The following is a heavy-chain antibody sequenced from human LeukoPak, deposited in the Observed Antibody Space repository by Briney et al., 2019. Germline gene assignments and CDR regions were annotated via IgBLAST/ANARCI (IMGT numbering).Heavy chain of an antibody. CDR1: GGTFSSYA. V-gene: IGHV1-69*01. CDR2: IIPIFGTA. D-gene: IGHD3-22*01. J-gene: IGHJ4*02. Sequence: ASVKVSCKASGGTFSSYAISWVRQAPGQGLEWMGGIIPIFGTANYAQKFQGKVTITADESTSTAYMELSSLRSEDTAVYYCASHRYDSKPDFDYWGQGTLVTVSS. CDR3: ASHRYDSKPDFDY.